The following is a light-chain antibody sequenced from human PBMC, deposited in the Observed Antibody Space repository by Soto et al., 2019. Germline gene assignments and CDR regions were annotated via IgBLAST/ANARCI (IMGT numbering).Light chain of an antibody. V-gene: IGLV2-11*01. Sequence: QSALTQPRSVSGSPGQSVTISCTGTSSDVGGYNYVSWYQQHPGKAPKLMIYDVTQRPSGVSSRFSGSTSGNAASLTISGLQADDEADYFCCSSAPESTYVFGTGTKLTVL. J-gene: IGLJ1*01. CDR3: CSSAPESTYV. CDR2: DVT. CDR1: SSDVGGYNY.